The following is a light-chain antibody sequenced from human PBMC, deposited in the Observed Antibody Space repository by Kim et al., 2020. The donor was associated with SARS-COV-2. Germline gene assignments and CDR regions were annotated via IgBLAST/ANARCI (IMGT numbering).Light chain of an antibody. CDR3: QSYDSDGWV. V-gene: IGLV6-57*03. CDR2: AHS. J-gene: IGLJ3*02. CDR1: RGSIARNF. Sequence: GKPVTLSCTRNRGSIARNFVQLYQRRPDSAPTTVIFAHSQSPSGVPDRFSGSFDTSSNSASLTISGLRTEDEADYFCQSYDSDGWVFGGGTQLTVL.